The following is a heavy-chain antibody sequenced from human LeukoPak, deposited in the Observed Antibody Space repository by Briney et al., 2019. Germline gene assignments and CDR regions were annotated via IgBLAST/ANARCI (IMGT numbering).Heavy chain of an antibody. CDR3: AKEKGITMIVTPLDY. CDR2: IRYDGSNK. V-gene: IGHV3-30*02. Sequence: GGSLRLSCAASGFTFSSYGMHWVRQAPGKGLEWVAFIRYDGSNKYYADSVKGRFTISRDNSKNTLYLQMNSLRAEDTAVYYCAKEKGITMIVTPLDYWGQGTLVTVSS. J-gene: IGHJ4*02. D-gene: IGHD3-22*01. CDR1: GFTFSSYG.